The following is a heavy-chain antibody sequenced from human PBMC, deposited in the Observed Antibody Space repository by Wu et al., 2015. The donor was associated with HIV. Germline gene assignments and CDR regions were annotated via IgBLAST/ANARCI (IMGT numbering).Heavy chain of an antibody. D-gene: IGHD3-3*01. V-gene: IGHV1-18*01. CDR1: GYSFTTHG. J-gene: IGHJ4*02. CDR3: AKDGHVLRFLEWGPGGYVDS. CDR2: ISAYNGNT. Sequence: QVQLVQSGADVKKPGSSVKVSCKASGYSFTTHGLSWVRQAPGQGLEWMGWISAYNGNTNYAQKLQGRVTMTTDTSTSTAYMELRSLRSDDTAVYYCAKDGHVLRFLEWGPGGYVDSWGQGTLVTVSS.